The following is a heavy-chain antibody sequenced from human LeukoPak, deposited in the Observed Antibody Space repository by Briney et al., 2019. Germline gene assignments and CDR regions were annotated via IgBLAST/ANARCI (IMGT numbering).Heavy chain of an antibody. V-gene: IGHV3-30*14. Sequence: GRSLRLSCAASGFTFTSYAMHWVRQAPGKGLEWVAAVSYDGINKDYADSVKGRFTISRDNSKNTLYLQMNSLRAEDTAVYYCAREGIAARPGAFDIWGQGTMVTVSS. J-gene: IGHJ3*02. D-gene: IGHD6-6*01. CDR2: VSYDGINK. CDR1: GFTFTSYA. CDR3: AREGIAARPGAFDI.